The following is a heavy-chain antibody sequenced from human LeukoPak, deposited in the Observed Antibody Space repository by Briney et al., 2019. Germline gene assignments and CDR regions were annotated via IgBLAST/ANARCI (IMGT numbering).Heavy chain of an antibody. CDR3: AREGLYNYGYVYGY. D-gene: IGHD5-18*01. CDR2: ISYDGSNK. J-gene: IGHJ4*02. Sequence: GGSLRLSCAASGFTFSSYAMHWVRQAPGKGLEWVAVISYDGSNKYYADSVKGRFTISRDNSKNTLYLQMNSLRAEDTAVYFCAREGLYNYGYVYGYWGQGTLVTVSS. V-gene: IGHV3-30*04. CDR1: GFTFSSYA.